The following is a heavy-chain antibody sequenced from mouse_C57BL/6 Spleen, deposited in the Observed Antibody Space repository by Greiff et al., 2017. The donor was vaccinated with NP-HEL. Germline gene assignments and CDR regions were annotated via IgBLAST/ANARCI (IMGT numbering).Heavy chain of an antibody. V-gene: IGHV1-59*01. J-gene: IGHJ2*01. CDR1: GYTFTSYW. Sequence: QVQLQQPGAELVRPGTSVKLSCKASGYTFTSYWMHWVKQRPGQGLEWIGVIDPSDSYTNYNQKFKGKATLTVDTSSSTAYMQLSSLTSEDSAVYYCARGGLGLKGNFDYWGQGTTLTVSS. CDR2: IDPSDSYT. D-gene: IGHD2-4*01. CDR3: ARGGLGLKGNFDY.